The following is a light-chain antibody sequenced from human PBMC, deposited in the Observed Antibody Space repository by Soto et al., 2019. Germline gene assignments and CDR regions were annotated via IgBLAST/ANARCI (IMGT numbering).Light chain of an antibody. Sequence: EIVLTQSPGTLSLSPGERATLSCRASQSVSSSYLAWYQQKPGQAPRLLIYGASSRATGIPDRFSGSGSGTDFTLTIIRLEPEDFAVYYCQQYGSFALTFGAGTKVDIK. J-gene: IGKJ4*01. CDR1: QSVSSSY. CDR3: QQYGSFALT. CDR2: GAS. V-gene: IGKV3-20*01.